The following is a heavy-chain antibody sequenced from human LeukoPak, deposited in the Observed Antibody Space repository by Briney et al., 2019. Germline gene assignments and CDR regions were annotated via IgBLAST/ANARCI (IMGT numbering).Heavy chain of an antibody. Sequence: PSETLSLTCTVSGGSISSGSYYWSWIRHPAGKRLEWIGRVSTSGTTNYNPSLKSRVTILVDTSKNQFSLKLSSVTAADTAVYYCARGCRDGYSNYWYFDLWGRGTLVTVSS. J-gene: IGHJ2*01. V-gene: IGHV4-61*02. D-gene: IGHD5-24*01. CDR3: ARGCRDGYSNYWYFDL. CDR2: VSTSGTT. CDR1: GGSISSGSYY.